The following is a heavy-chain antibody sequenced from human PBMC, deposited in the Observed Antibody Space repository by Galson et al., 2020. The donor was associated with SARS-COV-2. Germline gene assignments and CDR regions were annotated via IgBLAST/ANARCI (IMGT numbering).Heavy chain of an antibody. V-gene: IGHV3-74*01. CDR2: INSDGIST. Sequence: TGGSLRLSCAASGFTFSSSWMHWVRQAPGKGLVWVSRINSDGISTSYADSVKVRFTISKDNPKNTLYLQMNSLKAEDTAVYYCARVGTRSGWKYYFDYWGQGTLVTVSS. CDR1: GFTFSSSW. CDR3: ARVGTRSGWKYYFDY. J-gene: IGHJ4*02. D-gene: IGHD6-19*01.